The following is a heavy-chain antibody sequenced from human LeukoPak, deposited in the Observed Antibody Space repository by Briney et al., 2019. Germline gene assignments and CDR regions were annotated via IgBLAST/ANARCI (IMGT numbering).Heavy chain of an antibody. Sequence: ASVKVSCKASGYTFTDYAMHWVRQAPGERLEWMGWINTGKGNTKYSQKFQDRVTITRDTSASTAYMELSSLRSDDTAVYYCARELYSGYDVPGHWGQGTLVTVSS. V-gene: IGHV1-3*04. D-gene: IGHD5-12*01. J-gene: IGHJ4*02. CDR2: INTGKGNT. CDR1: GYTFTDYA. CDR3: ARELYSGYDVPGH.